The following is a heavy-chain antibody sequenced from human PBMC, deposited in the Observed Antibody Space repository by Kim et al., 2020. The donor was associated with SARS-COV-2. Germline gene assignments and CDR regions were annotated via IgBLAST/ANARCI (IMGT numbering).Heavy chain of an antibody. CDR2: INHSGST. Sequence: SETLSLTCAVYGGSFSGYYWSWIRQPPGKGLEWIGEINHSGSTNYNPSLKSRVTISVDTSKNQFSLKLSSVTAADTAVYYCAEKAAAGTVDYWGQGTLVT. V-gene: IGHV4-34*01. CDR1: GGSFSGYY. J-gene: IGHJ4*02. CDR3: AEKAAAGTVDY. D-gene: IGHD6-13*01.